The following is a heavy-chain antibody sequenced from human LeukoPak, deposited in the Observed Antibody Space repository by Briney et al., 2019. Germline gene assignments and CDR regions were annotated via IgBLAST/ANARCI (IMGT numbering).Heavy chain of an antibody. V-gene: IGHV1-24*01. D-gene: IGHD3-22*01. CDR2: FDPEDGET. CDR3: ATGEVYDSSGYYYYGMDV. Sequence: GASVKVSCKVSGYTLTELSMHWVRQAPGKGLEWMGGFDPEDGETIYAQKFQGRVTMTEDTSTDTAYTELSSLRSEDTAVYYCATGEVYDSSGYYYYGMDVWGQGTTVTVSS. CDR1: GYTLTELS. J-gene: IGHJ6*02.